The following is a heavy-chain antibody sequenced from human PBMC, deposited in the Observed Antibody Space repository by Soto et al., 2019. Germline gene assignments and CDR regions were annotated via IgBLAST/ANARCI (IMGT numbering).Heavy chain of an antibody. D-gene: IGHD3-10*01. J-gene: IGHJ4*02. CDR3: AKKGYYPSGKINLFDS. CDR1: GYSINSDYY. Sequence: LSLTCAVSGYSINSDYYWGWIRQPPGKGLEWIGSVDHSGRTYYSPSLRSRLTIFIDTSKNQFSLRLTSVTAADTAMYFCAKKGYYPSGKINLFDSWGPGTLVTVSS. CDR2: VDHSGRT. V-gene: IGHV4-38-2*01.